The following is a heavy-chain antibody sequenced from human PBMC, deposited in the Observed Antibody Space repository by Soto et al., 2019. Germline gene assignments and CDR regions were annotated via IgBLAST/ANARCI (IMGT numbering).Heavy chain of an antibody. D-gene: IGHD2-21*01. CDR3: ERRGKYRGNSNCRLDT. CDR1: GYSFSYYW. J-gene: IGHJ5*02. Sequence: PVESLKISCKGSGYSFSYYWIGCVRQMPGRGLEWMGIIYPGDSDTRYSASFQGQVTISADKSISTTFLQWSSLKASDTAMYYCERRGKYRGNSNCRLDTWGQGTLVTV. V-gene: IGHV5-51*01. CDR2: IYPGDSDT.